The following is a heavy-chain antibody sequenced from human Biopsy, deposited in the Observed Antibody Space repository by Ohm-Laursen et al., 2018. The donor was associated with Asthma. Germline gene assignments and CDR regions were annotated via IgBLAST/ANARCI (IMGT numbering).Heavy chain of an antibody. CDR3: ARGYSGSDRIVYYYSGLEV. Sequence: SETLSLTCTVSGGSVSTGSYYWSWIRQPPGKGLEWLGYIYYTGSGNYNPSLKSRVTISVDTSKNQFSLRLNSVTAADTAVYYCARGYSGSDRIVYYYSGLEVWGQGTTVTVSS. J-gene: IGHJ6*02. CDR2: IYYTGSG. D-gene: IGHD5-12*01. V-gene: IGHV4-61*01. CDR1: GGSVSTGSYY.